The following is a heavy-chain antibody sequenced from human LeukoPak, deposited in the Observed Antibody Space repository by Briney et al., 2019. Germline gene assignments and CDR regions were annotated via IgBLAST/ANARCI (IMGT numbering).Heavy chain of an antibody. J-gene: IGHJ3*02. D-gene: IGHD1-7*01. V-gene: IGHV3-30*04. Sequence: GGSLRLSCAASGFTFSSYAMHWVRQAPGKGLEWVAVISYDGSNKYYADSMKGRFTISRDNSKNTVHLQMDSLRVEDTAVYYCARESKGAMDLRELGAFDIWGQGTMVTVST. CDR2: ISYDGSNK. CDR1: GFTFSSYA. CDR3: ARESKGAMDLRELGAFDI.